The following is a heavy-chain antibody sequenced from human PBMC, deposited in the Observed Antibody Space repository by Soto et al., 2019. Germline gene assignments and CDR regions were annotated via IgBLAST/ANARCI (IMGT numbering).Heavy chain of an antibody. CDR2: IYPADSDT. CDR1: GYSLSDYW. CDR3: ARHYGVELRTSRGHFNY. J-gene: IGHJ4*02. Sequence: PGESLKISCEAFGYSLSDYWIAWVRQKPGRGLEWMGIIYPADSDTRYNPSFQGQVTISVDKSTNTAYLQWSSLKASDTAMYYCARHYGVELRTSRGHFNYWGQGNMVTVSS. V-gene: IGHV5-51*01. D-gene: IGHD1-1*01.